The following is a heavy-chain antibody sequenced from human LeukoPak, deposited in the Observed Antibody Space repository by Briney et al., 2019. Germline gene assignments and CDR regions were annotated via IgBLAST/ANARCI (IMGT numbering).Heavy chain of an antibody. D-gene: IGHD1-26*01. V-gene: IGHV3-9*01. CDR2: ISWNSGSI. CDR3: AKGLVGTTTFMDY. CDR1: GFTFDDWT. Sequence: GGSLRLSCAASGFTFDDWTMHWVRQAPGKGLEWVSSISWNSGSIAYADSVKGRFTISRDNAKNSLFLQMNSLRAEDTASYYCAKGLVGTTTFMDYWGQGTLVTVSS. J-gene: IGHJ4*02.